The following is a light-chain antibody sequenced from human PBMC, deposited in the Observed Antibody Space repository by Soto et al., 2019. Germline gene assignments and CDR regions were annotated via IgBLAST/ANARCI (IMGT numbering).Light chain of an antibody. CDR2: AAS. Sequence: IQLTQSPSSLSASVGDRVTITFRASQGISSYLAWYQQKPGKAPKLLIYAASSLQTGVPSRFSGSGSGTDFTLTISSLQPEDFATYYCQHSYNTPLTFGGGTKVDIK. CDR3: QHSYNTPLT. J-gene: IGKJ4*01. V-gene: IGKV1-39*01. CDR1: QGISSY.